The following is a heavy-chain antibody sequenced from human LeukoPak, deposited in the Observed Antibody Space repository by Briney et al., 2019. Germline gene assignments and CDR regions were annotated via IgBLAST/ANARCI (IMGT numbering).Heavy chain of an antibody. CDR3: ARGTGSMISFGGVTDY. CDR1: GYTFTSYY. V-gene: IGHV1-46*01. J-gene: IGHJ4*02. D-gene: IGHD3-16*01. CDR2: INPSGGST. Sequence: ASVKVSCKASGYTFTSYYMHWVRQAPGQGLEWMGIINPSGGSTSYAQKFQGRVTMTRDTSTSTVYMELSSLRSEDTAVYYCARGTGSMISFGGVTDYWGQGTLVTVSS.